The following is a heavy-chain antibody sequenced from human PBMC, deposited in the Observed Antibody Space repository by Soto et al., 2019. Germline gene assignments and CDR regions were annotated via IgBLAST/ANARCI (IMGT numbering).Heavy chain of an antibody. J-gene: IGHJ4*02. CDR2: INHSGST. CDR1: GGSFSGYY. Sequence: PSETLSLTCAVYGGSFSGYYWSWIRQPPGKGLEWIGEINHSGSTNYNPSLKSRVTISVDTSKNQFSLKLSSVTAADTAVYYCARGDYYDSSAQSGAFDYWGQGTLVTVSS. D-gene: IGHD3-22*01. V-gene: IGHV4-34*01. CDR3: ARGDYYDSSAQSGAFDY.